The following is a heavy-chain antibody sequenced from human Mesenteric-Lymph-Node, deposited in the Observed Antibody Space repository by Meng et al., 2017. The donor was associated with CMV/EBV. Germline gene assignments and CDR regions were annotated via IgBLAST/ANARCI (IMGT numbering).Heavy chain of an antibody. Sequence: GESLKISCAASGFTFSSYEMNWVRQAPGKGLEWVSAISGSGGSTYYADSVKGRFTISRDNSKNTLYLQMNSLRAEDTAVYYCAKPSGYSSSWYHYWGQGTLVTVSS. CDR1: GFTFSSYE. CDR2: ISGSGGST. V-gene: IGHV3-23*01. J-gene: IGHJ4*02. D-gene: IGHD6-13*01. CDR3: AKPSGYSSSWYHY.